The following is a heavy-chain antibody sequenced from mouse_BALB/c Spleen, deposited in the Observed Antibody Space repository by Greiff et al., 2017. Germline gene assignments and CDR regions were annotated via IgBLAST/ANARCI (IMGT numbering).Heavy chain of an antibody. CDR3: NAGVSPLDY. Sequence: VQLKESGAELVRSGASVKLSCTASGFNIKDYYMHWVKQRPEQGLEWIGWIDPENGDTEYAPKFQGKATMTADTSSNTAYLQLSSLTSEDTAVYYCNAGVSPLDYWGQGTTLTVSS. CDR2: IDPENGDT. J-gene: IGHJ2*01. V-gene: IGHV14-4*02. CDR1: GFNIKDYY.